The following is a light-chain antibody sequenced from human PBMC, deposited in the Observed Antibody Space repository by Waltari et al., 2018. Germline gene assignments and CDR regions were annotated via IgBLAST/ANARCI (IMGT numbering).Light chain of an antibody. Sequence: EIVMTQSPAPLSVSPGERATLPCRASQSVSSNLAWYQQKPGQAPRLLIYGASTRATGIPARFSGSGSGTEFTLTISSLQSEDFAVYYCQQYNNWLTFGGGTKVEIK. V-gene: IGKV3-15*01. CDR1: QSVSSN. CDR2: GAS. J-gene: IGKJ4*01. CDR3: QQYNNWLT.